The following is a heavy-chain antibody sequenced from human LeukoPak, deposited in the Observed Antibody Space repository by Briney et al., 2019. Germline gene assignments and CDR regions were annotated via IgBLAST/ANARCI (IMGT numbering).Heavy chain of an antibody. CDR2: INPTGGST. CDR1: GYTFSSYY. Sequence: ASVKVSCKASGYTFSSYYMHWVRQAPGQGLEWMGIINPTGGSTSYAQNFQGRVTMTRDMSTSTVYMELRSLRSEDTAVYYCARDNSVGDTAWWFDPWGQGTLVTVSS. V-gene: IGHV1-46*01. CDR3: ARDNSVGDTAWWFDP. J-gene: IGHJ5*02. D-gene: IGHD1-26*01.